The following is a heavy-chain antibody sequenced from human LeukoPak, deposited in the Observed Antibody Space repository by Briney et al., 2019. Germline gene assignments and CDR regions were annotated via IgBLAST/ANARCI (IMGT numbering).Heavy chain of an antibody. V-gene: IGHV1-18*01. CDR2: ICAYIGNT. D-gene: IGHD3-10*01. CDR1: GYTFTNYG. Sequence: ASVSVSCAASGYTFTNYGISRVRQTPGQGLEWVGWICAYIGNTNYAHNPQGKVTMTTDTSTSTAYMELRRLRSDAPAAIYFARSGGNYYGSGSTRAPASNWFDPWGQGTLVTVSS. CDR3: ARSGGNYYGSGSTRAPASNWFDP. J-gene: IGHJ5*02.